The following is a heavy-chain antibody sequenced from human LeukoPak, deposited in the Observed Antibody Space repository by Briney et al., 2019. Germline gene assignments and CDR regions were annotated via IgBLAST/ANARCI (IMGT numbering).Heavy chain of an antibody. CDR1: GGSLITYY. Sequence: SETLSLTCTVSGGSLITYYWSWIRQPAGKGLEWIGRLYAGGATNYNPSVKSRVTISVDTSNNQFSLKLTSVTAADTAVYICARERVGGSESSGWYNRHYHMDVWGKGTTVIVSS. CDR2: LYAGGAT. V-gene: IGHV4-4*07. CDR3: ARERVGGSESSGWYNRHYHMDV. J-gene: IGHJ6*03. D-gene: IGHD6-19*01.